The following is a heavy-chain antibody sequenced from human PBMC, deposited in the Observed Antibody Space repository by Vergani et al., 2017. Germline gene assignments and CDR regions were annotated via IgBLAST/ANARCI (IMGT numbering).Heavy chain of an antibody. CDR3: AGDYYGSGGTGLSRGVNWFDP. V-gene: IGHV4-61*02. Sequence: QVQLQESGPGLVKPSQTLSLTCTVSGSSISSGSYYWTWIRQPAGKGLEWIGRIYPTGSTNYNPSLKSRVTISIDTPKNQFPLKLSSVTAADTAVYYCAGDYYGSGGTGLSRGVNWFDPWGQGTLLTVSS. CDR2: IYPTGST. J-gene: IGHJ5*02. D-gene: IGHD3-10*01. CDR1: GSSISSGSYY.